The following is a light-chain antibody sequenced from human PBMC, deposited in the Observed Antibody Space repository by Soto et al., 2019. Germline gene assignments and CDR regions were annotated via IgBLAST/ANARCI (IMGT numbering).Light chain of an antibody. Sequence: DIQLTQSPSFLSASVGDRVTITCRASQGINNYVAWYQQKPGKAPKLLIYTASTLQSGVPSRFSGSGSGTEFTLTISSLQPEDFATYYCQQRNNYPRTFGQGTKVEIK. J-gene: IGKJ1*01. CDR1: QGINNY. CDR3: QQRNNYPRT. CDR2: TAS. V-gene: IGKV1-9*01.